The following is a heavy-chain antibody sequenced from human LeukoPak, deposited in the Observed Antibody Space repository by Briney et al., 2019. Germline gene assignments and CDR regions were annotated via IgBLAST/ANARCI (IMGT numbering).Heavy chain of an antibody. V-gene: IGHV4-34*01. D-gene: IGHD3-22*01. J-gene: IGHJ4*02. Sequence: PSETLSLTCAVYGGSFSGYYWSWIRQPPGKGLEWIGEINHSGSTNYNPSLKSRVTISVDTSKNQFSLKLSSVTAAGTAVYYCARGSYDSSGYEFGTASTGGQGTLVTVSS. CDR3: ARGSYDSSGYEFGTAST. CDR1: GGSFSGYY. CDR2: INHSGST.